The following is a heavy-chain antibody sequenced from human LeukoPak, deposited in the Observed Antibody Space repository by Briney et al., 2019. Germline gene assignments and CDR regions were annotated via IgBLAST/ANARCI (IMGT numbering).Heavy chain of an antibody. CDR2: TYYRSTWYN. V-gene: IGHV6-1*01. CDR1: GDSVSSNSVT. J-gene: IGHJ5*02. D-gene: IGHD2-2*01. Sequence: SQTLSLTCAISGDSVSSNSVTWNWIRQSPSRGLEWLGRTYYRSTWYNDYAVSVRGRITVNPDTSKNQFSLHLDSVTPEDTAVYYCARRLTQYDCFDPWGQGILVTVSS. CDR3: ARRLTQYDCFDP.